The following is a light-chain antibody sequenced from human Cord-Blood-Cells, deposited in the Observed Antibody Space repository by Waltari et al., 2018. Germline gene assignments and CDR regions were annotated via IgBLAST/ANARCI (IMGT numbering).Light chain of an antibody. CDR2: DVS. CDR1: SSAVCGYNY. J-gene: IGLJ3*02. V-gene: IGLV2-11*01. Sequence: QSALTQPRSVSGSPGQSVTISCTGTSSAVCGYNYVSWYQQHPGKAPKRMLYDVSKRPSGVPDRCAGSKAGNTASLTISVLQAEDEADYYCCSYAGSYTLVFGGGTKLTVL. CDR3: CSYAGSYTLV.